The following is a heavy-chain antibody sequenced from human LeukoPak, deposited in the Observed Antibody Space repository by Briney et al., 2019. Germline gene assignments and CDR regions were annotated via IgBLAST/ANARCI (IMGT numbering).Heavy chain of an antibody. CDR3: ARDRDGMGV. V-gene: IGHV4-4*02. Sequence: SETLPLTCAVSGGSITSDNWWTWVRQPPGKGLEWIGAIYHSGSTDYNPSLKSRVTISVDKSKNQFSLRLNSVTAADTAVYSCARDRDGMGVWGQGTTVTISS. CDR2: IYHSGST. CDR1: GGSITSDNW. J-gene: IGHJ6*02.